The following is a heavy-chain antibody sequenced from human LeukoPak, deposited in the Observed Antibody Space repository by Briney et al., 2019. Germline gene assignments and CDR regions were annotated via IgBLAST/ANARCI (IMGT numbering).Heavy chain of an antibody. CDR1: GFNVRTYY. D-gene: IGHD3-10*01. CDR2: ITGSGGST. V-gene: IGHV3-23*01. CDR3: AKGLFWFGEFSAPDY. Sequence: PGGSLRLSCEVSGFNVRTYYMNWVRQAPGKGLEWVSTITGSGGSTYYADSVKGRFTISRDTSKNTLYLQMNSLRAEDTAVYYCAKGLFWFGEFSAPDYWGQGTLVTVSS. J-gene: IGHJ4*02.